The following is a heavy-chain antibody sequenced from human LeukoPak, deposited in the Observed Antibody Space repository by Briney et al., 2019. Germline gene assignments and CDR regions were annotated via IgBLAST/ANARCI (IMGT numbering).Heavy chain of an antibody. CDR3: AGVRGVRIDY. CDR1: GASISGSGYY. D-gene: IGHD3-10*01. Sequence: SETLSLTCAVSGASISGSGYYLGWIRQPPGKGLEWIGNIYYTGSTYYNASLQSRVTISIDTSKNQFSLRLNSVTAADTAVYYCAGVRGVRIDYWGQGTLVTVSS. J-gene: IGHJ4*02. CDR2: IYYTGST. V-gene: IGHV4-39*01.